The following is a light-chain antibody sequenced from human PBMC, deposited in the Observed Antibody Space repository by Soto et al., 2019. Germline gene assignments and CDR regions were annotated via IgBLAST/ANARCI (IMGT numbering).Light chain of an antibody. Sequence: EIVLTQSPDTLSLSPGERAPLSCRASQSVRSERLAWYQQKRGQAPTLLIFDASSRASGTPERFSGSGSGTGFTLTISSLQPDDFATYYCQQYKSYPWTFGQGTKVDIK. CDR1: QSVRSER. CDR3: QQYKSYPWT. V-gene: IGKV3-20*01. J-gene: IGKJ1*01. CDR2: DAS.